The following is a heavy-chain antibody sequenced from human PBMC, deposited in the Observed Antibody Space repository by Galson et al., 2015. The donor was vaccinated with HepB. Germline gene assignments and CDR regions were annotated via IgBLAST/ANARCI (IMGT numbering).Heavy chain of an antibody. Sequence: QSGAEVKKPGASVKVSCKASGGTFSSYAISWVRQAPGQGLEWMGGIIPIFGTANYAQKFQGRVTITADESTSTAYMELSSLRSEDTAVYYCARDTHCSGGSCYSEYDYWGQGTLVTVSS. CDR3: ARDTHCSGGSCYSEYDY. V-gene: IGHV1-69*13. CDR2: IIPIFGTA. J-gene: IGHJ4*02. CDR1: GGTFSSYA. D-gene: IGHD2-15*01.